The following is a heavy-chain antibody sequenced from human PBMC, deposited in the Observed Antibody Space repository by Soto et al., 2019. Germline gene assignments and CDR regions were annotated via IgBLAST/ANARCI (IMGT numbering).Heavy chain of an antibody. CDR2: ARNKANSYTT. J-gene: IGHJ4*02. CDR1: GFTFSDHH. CDR3: ARLMGTSFDL. D-gene: IGHD2-8*01. Sequence: PVGSLRLSCAASGFTFSDHHMDWFRQAPVKGLEWVGLARNKANSYTTAYAASVKGRFTISRDDSKNSLSLQMNSLKTEDTAVYFCARLMGTSFDLWGQGTLVTVSS. V-gene: IGHV3-72*01.